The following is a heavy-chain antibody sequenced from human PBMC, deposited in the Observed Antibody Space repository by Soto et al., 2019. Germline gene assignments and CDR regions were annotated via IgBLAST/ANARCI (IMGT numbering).Heavy chain of an antibody. V-gene: IGHV1-2*02. CDR2: INPNSGGT. J-gene: IGHJ6*02. Sequence: AAVKVSCKASGYTFTGYYMHWVRQAPGQGLEWMGWINPNSGGTNYAQKFQGRVTMTRDTSISTAYMELSRLRSDDTAVYYCATAPNFWSPTYYGMDVWGQGTTVTVSS. CDR3: ATAPNFWSPTYYGMDV. D-gene: IGHD3-3*01. CDR1: GYTFTGYY.